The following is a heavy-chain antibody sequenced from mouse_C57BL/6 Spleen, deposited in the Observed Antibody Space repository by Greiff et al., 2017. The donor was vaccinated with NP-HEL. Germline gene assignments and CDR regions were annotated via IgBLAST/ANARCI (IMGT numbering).Heavy chain of an antibody. V-gene: IGHV1-81*01. CDR3: ARCGNYVSAMEC. CDR1: GYTFTSYG. J-gene: IGHJ4*01. D-gene: IGHD2-1*01. Sequence: QVQLQQSGAELARPGASVKLSCKASGYTFTSYGISWVKQRTGQGLEWIGEIYPRSGNTYYNEKFKGKATLTADKSSSTAYRELRSLTSEDSAVYFCARCGNYVSAMECWGQATSVAVSS. CDR2: IYPRSGNT.